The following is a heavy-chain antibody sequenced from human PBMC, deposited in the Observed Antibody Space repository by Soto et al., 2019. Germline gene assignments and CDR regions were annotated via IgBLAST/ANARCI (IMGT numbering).Heavy chain of an antibody. CDR1: GFIFSNYG. CDR3: ARDGAGDDSSGYYSPPSDY. V-gene: IGHV3-30*03. D-gene: IGHD3-22*01. CDR2: ISSDERDK. J-gene: IGHJ4*02. Sequence: QVQLVESGGGVVQPGRSLRLSCAASGFIFSNYGMHWVRQAPGKGLEWVAVISSDERDKYYADSVKGRFTISRDNAKNSLYLQMNSLRAEDTAVYYCARDGAGDDSSGYYSPPSDYWGQGTLVTVSS.